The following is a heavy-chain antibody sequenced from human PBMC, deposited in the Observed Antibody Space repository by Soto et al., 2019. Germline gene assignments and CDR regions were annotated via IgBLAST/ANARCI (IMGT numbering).Heavy chain of an antibody. D-gene: IGHD3-16*01. CDR1: SVSITSSNW. CDR2: ISHSGTV. J-gene: IGHJ4*02. Sequence: SETLSLTCDVSSVSITSSNWWTWVRQPPGKGLEWLGKISHSGTVNYNATLRSRVTISVDKPKSQLSLKLMSVTAADTAVYYCARDYDGLDYWGPGILVTVSS. CDR3: ARDYDGLDY. V-gene: IGHV4-4*02.